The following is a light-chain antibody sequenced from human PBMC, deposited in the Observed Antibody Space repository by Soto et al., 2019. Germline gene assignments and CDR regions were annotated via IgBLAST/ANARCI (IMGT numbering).Light chain of an antibody. V-gene: IGLV2-8*01. CDR3: SSYSGSNKLL. Sequence: QSALTQPPSASGSPGQSVTISCTGTSSDVGGYNYVSWYQQHPGKAPKLMIYEVTKRPSGVPDRFSGSKSGNTASLTVSGLQDADEADYYCSSYSGSNKLLFGGGTKVTVL. CDR2: EVT. CDR1: SSDVGGYNY. J-gene: IGLJ2*01.